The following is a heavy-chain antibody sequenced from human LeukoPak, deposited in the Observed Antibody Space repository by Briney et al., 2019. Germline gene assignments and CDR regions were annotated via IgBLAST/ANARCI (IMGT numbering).Heavy chain of an antibody. CDR1: GGSISSTSHY. CDR2: IYYSGRT. V-gene: IGHV4-39*01. D-gene: IGHD3-10*01. J-gene: IGHJ4*02. Sequence: SETLSLTCTVSGGSISSTSHYWGWIRQPPGKGLEWIGNIYYSGRTYHNPSFKSRVTISVDTSKNQFSLNLTSVIAADTAVYYCSRRYGSGSYIDYWGQGTLVTVSS. CDR3: SRRYGSGSYIDY.